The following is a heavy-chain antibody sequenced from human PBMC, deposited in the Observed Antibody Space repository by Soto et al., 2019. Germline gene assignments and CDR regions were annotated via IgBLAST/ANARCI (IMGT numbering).Heavy chain of an antibody. CDR1: GFTVSSNY. Sequence: GGSLRLSCAASGFTVSSNYMSWVRQAPGKGLEWVSVIYSGGSTYYADSVKGRFTISRDNSKNTLYLQMNSLRAEDTAVYYCARDSSGYYLDYWGQGTLVTVSS. CDR2: IYSGGST. D-gene: IGHD3-22*01. V-gene: IGHV3-53*01. J-gene: IGHJ4*02. CDR3: ARDSSGYYLDY.